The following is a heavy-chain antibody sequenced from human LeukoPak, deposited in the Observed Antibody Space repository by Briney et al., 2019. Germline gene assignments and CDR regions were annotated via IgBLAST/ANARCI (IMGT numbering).Heavy chain of an antibody. V-gene: IGHV3-21*01. CDR3: ATDRRGWYMYFLDY. CDR2: ISSGSTFI. CDR1: GFTFSSYI. Sequence: GGSLRLSCVASGFTFSSYIVNWVRQAPGKGLEWISSISSGSTFIYYADSVKGRFTISRDNAKNSLFLQMNSLRGEDTAVYYCATDRRGWYMYFLDYWGQGTVVTVSS. D-gene: IGHD6-19*01. J-gene: IGHJ4*02.